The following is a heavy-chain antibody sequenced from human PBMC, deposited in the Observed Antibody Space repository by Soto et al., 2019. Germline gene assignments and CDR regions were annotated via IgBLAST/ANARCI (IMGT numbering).Heavy chain of an antibody. CDR2: ITGSGRRT. J-gene: IGHJ4*02. CDR1: GFTFSVYV. D-gene: IGHD3-16*02. CDR3: AKSFRPSSILLSYRHKTHFVD. Sequence: EVQLLESGGGLGQPGGSLRLSCVASGFTFSVYVMTWVRQAPGKWLEWVSTITGSGRRTLYADFVKGRFTISRDNSENTLYLQMDTLRGEDTARYYCAKSFRPSSILLSYRHKTHFVDWGQGALVTVSS. V-gene: IGHV3-23*01.